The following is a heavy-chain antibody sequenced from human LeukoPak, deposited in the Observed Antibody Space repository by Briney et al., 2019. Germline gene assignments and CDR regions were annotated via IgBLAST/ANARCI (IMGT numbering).Heavy chain of an antibody. CDR1: GGSISSSSYY. CDR3: ARHRRYSSSSHFDY. CDR2: IYYSGST. J-gene: IGHJ4*02. V-gene: IGHV4-39*01. Sequence: SETLSLTCTVSGGSISSSSYYWGWIRQPPGEGLEWIGSIYYSGSTYYNPSLKSRVTISVDTSKNQFSLKLSSVTAADTAVYYCARHRRYSSSSHFDYWGQGTLVTVSS. D-gene: IGHD6-6*01.